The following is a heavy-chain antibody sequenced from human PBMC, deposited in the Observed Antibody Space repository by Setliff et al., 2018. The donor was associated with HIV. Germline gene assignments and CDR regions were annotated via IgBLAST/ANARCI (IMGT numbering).Heavy chain of an antibody. J-gene: IGHJ4*02. Sequence: PSETLSLTCTVSGDSISHYKWSWFRQFAGKGLEWLGRVSSSGNTDYNASLKSRLTILVDMSNNHFSLHLRSVTAADTAVYFCARGLDWLFDYWGPGMLVTVSS. V-gene: IGHV4-4*07. CDR3: ARGLDWLFDY. CDR2: VSSSGNT. CDR1: GDSISHYK. D-gene: IGHD3-9*01.